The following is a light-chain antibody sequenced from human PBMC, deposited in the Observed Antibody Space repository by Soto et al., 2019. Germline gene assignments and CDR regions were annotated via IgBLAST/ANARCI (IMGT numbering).Light chain of an antibody. Sequence: QSVLTQPPSASGSPGQSVTISCTGTSSDVGGYNYVSGYQQHPGKAPKLMIYEVSKRPSGVPDRFSGSKSGNTASLTVSGLQAEDEADYYCSSYAGSNNFPYVFGTGTKLTVL. V-gene: IGLV2-8*01. CDR3: SSYAGSNNFPYV. CDR2: EVS. J-gene: IGLJ1*01. CDR1: SSDVGGYNY.